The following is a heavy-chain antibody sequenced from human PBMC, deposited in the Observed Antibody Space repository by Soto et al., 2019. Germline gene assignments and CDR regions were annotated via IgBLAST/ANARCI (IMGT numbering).Heavy chain of an antibody. D-gene: IGHD5-12*01. J-gene: IGHJ4*02. CDR1: GYTFTGYY. Sequence: ASVKVSCKASGYTFTGYYMHWVRQAPGQGLEWMGWINPNSGGTNYAQKFQGWVTMTRDTSISTAYMELSRLRSDDTAVYYCAKRAQIYDPGYCFDFWGQGTPVTVSS. CDR3: AKRAQIYDPGYCFDF. CDR2: INPNSGGT. V-gene: IGHV1-2*04.